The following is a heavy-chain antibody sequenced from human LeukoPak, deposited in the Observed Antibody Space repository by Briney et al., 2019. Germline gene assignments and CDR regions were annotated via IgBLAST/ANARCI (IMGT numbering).Heavy chain of an antibody. CDR2: ISGRGGDT. CDR3: AKNIFDILAGYETPLDY. J-gene: IGHJ4*02. V-gene: IGHV3-23*01. Sequence: GGSLRLSCAASGFTFSSYAMSWVRQAPRKGLEWVSVISGRGGDTYHADSVKGRFTISRDNSKNTLFLQMNSLRAEDTAIYYCAKNIFDILAGYETPLDYWGQGTLVTVSS. CDR1: GFTFSSYA. D-gene: IGHD3-9*01.